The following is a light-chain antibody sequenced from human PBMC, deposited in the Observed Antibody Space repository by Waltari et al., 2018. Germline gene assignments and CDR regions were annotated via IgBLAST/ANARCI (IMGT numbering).Light chain of an antibody. V-gene: IGLV1-40*01. J-gene: IGLJ3*02. CDR1: SSNIGAGHD. CDR2: GNN. Sequence: QSVLTQPPSMSGAPGQRVTISCTGSSSNIGAGHDVHWYQVFPGTAPKLLIYGNNNRPSGVPDRFSGSKSDTSASLAIGGLQAEDEADYYCQSFDIRLSGGVVFGRGTKVTVL. CDR3: QSFDIRLSGGVV.